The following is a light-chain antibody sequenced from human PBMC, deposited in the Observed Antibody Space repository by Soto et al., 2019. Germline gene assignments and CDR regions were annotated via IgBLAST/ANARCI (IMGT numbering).Light chain of an antibody. J-gene: IGLJ1*01. Sequence: QSALTQPASVSGSPGQSITISCTGTSSDVGAYNYDSWYQQYPGEAPKVIIYDVSHRPAGVSNRFSGSKSGNTASLTISVLQTQDEADYYCSSYTSATTYVFGTGTKVTVL. CDR2: DVS. CDR1: SSDVGAYNY. CDR3: SSYTSATTYV. V-gene: IGLV2-14*01.